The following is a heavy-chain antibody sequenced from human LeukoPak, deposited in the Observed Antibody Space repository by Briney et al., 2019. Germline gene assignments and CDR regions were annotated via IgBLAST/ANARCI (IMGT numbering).Heavy chain of an antibody. CDR1: GFAFSSYS. V-gene: IGHV3-21*01. D-gene: IGHD3-22*01. J-gene: IGHJ3*02. CDR2: ISSTSSYI. CDR3: ARGETSSGYYSPFDAFDI. Sequence: GGSLRLSCAASGFAFSSYSMNWVRQAPGKGLEWVSSISSTSSYIYYADSVKGRFTISRDNAKNSLYLQMNSLRAEDTAVYYCARGETSSGYYSPFDAFDIWGQGTMVTVSS.